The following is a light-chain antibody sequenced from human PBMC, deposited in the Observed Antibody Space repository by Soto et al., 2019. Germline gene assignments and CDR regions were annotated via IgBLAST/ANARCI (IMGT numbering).Light chain of an antibody. J-gene: IGLJ2*01. Sequence: QSALTQPASMSGSPGQSITISCTGTSSDVGGYNYVSWYRQHPGKAPKLMIYDVNNRPSGVSNRFSGSKSGNTASLTISGLQAEDEGDYYCSSHSSSSTLVVFGGGTKLPVL. CDR3: SSHSSSSTLVV. CDR2: DVN. CDR1: SSDVGGYNY. V-gene: IGLV2-14*03.